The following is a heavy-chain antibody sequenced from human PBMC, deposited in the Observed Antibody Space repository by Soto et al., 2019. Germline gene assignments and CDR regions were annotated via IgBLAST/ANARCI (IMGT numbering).Heavy chain of an antibody. CDR1: GFTFTSNY. CDR3: ARGEMDV. D-gene: IGHD3-16*01. V-gene: IGHV1-46*01. Sequence: QVQLVQSGAEVKRPGASVKISCKASGFTFTSNYMHWVRQAPGQGLEWVAMINPGGGETTYAQKFQGRVTMTRDPSTSSVYMEVNSLTPEGMAVHYCARGEMDVWGRGTTVTVSS. J-gene: IGHJ6*02. CDR2: INPGGGET.